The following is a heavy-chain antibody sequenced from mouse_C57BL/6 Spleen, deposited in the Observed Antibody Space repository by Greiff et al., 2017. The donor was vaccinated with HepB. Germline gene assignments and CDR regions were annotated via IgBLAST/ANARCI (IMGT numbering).Heavy chain of an antibody. D-gene: IGHD1-1*01. CDR1: GYTFTSYW. Sequence: QVQLKQPGAELVRPGSSVKLSCKASGYTFTSYWMHWVKQRPIQGLEWIGNIDPSDSETHYNQKFKDKATLTVDKSSSTAYMQLSSLTSEDSAVYYCARGYYGVGDYFDYWGQGTTLTVSS. CDR2: IDPSDSET. V-gene: IGHV1-52*01. CDR3: ARGYYGVGDYFDY. J-gene: IGHJ2*01.